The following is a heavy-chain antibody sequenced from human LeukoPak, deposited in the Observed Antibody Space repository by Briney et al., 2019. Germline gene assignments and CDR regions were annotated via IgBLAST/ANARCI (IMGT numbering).Heavy chain of an antibody. CDR2: IYYSGST. J-gene: IGHJ4*02. CDR3: ARTRYYYNSRSYGAPYYFDY. CDR1: GGSFSGHS. D-gene: IGHD3-10*01. V-gene: IGHV4-34*01. Sequence: SETLSLTCAVYGGSFSGHSWSWIRQPPGKGLEWIGSIYYSGSTYYNPSLKSRVTISVDTSKNQFSLKLSSVTAADTAVYYCARTRYYYNSRSYGAPYYFDYWGQGTLVTVSS.